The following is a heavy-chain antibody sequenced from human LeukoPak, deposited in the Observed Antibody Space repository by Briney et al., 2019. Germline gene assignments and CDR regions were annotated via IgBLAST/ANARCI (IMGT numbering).Heavy chain of an antibody. Sequence: EASVKVSCKASGYKFTSYGINWVRQAPGQGLKWMGWISPYNGNTNYAQKLQGRVTMTTDTSTSTAYMELRSLTSDDTAVYYCAREGAGYYYMDVWGKGTTVTISS. CDR3: AREGAGYYYMDV. V-gene: IGHV1-18*01. D-gene: IGHD1-26*01. J-gene: IGHJ6*03. CDR2: ISPYNGNT. CDR1: GYKFTSYG.